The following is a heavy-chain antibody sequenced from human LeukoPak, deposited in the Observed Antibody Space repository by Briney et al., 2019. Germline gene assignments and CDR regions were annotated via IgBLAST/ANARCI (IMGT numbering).Heavy chain of an antibody. CDR1: GFPFRSHA. J-gene: IGHJ4*02. V-gene: IGHV3-23*01. Sequence: QTGGSRRPSCVGSGFPFRSHARGWVGQAPGRGLEFVSGIYENGGTTYYADSVKGRFSISRDNSKNTLYLQMDSLRGEDTAVYYCARDLGGKFDYWGQGTLVTVSS. CDR2: IYENGGTT. D-gene: IGHD3-16*01. CDR3: ARDLGGKFDY.